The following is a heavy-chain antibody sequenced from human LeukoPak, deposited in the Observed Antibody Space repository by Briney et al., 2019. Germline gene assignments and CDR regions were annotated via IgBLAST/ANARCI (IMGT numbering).Heavy chain of an antibody. V-gene: IGHV4-61*01. CDR2: IYYSGST. CDR1: GYSISSGYY. CDR3: ARLNRLNFDWLFGIGPSDWFDP. Sequence: PSETLSLTCTVSGYSISSGYYWSWIRQPPGKGLEWIGYIYYSGSTNYNPSLNSRVTISVDRSKNQFSLKLSSVTAADTAVYYCARLNRLNFDWLFGIGPSDWFDPWGQGTLVTVSS. J-gene: IGHJ5*02. D-gene: IGHD3-9*01.